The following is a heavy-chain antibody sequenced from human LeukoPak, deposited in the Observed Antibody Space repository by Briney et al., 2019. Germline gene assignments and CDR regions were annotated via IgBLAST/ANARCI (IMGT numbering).Heavy chain of an antibody. CDR3: ARKYSSSLDY. CDR1: DGSISSGGYS. CDR2: IYHSGST. D-gene: IGHD6-13*01. V-gene: IGHV4-30-2*01. Sequence: SETLSLTCAVSDGSISSGGYSWSWIRQPPGKGLEWIGYIYHSGSTNYNPSLKSRVTISVDTSKNQFSLKLSSVTAADTAVYYCARKYSSSLDYWGQGTLVTVSS. J-gene: IGHJ4*02.